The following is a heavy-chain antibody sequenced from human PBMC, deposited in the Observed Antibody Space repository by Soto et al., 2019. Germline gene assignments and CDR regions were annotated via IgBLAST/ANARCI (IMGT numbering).Heavy chain of an antibody. CDR1: GGSISSGGYY. V-gene: IGHV3-7*03. D-gene: IGHD2-21*01. J-gene: IGHJ4*02. CDR2: IKQDGSEK. Sequence: ETLSLTCTVSGGSISSGGYYWSWIRQHPGKGLEWVANIKQDGSEKYYVDSVKGRFTISRDNAKNSLYLQMNSLRAEDTAVYYCARDLWSGTFDYWGQGTLVTVSS. CDR3: ARDLWSGTFDY.